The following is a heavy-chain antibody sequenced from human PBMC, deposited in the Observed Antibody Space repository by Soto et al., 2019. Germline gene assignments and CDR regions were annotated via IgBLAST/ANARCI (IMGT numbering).Heavy chain of an antibody. V-gene: IGHV4-39*01. CDR3: ARGDGYIDDAFAI. D-gene: IGHD6-25*01. CDR2: IYYSGST. CDR1: GGSISSSSYY. J-gene: IGHJ3*02. Sequence: QLQLQESSPGLVKPSETLSLTCTVSGGSISSSSYYWGWIRQPPGKGLEWIGSIYYSGSTYYNPSLKSRVTISVDTSKNQFSLKLSSVTAADTAVYYCARGDGYIDDAFAIWGQGTMVTVSS.